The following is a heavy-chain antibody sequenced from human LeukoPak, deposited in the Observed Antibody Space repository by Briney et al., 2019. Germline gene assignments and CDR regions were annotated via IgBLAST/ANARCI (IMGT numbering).Heavy chain of an antibody. Sequence: NPSQTLSLTCAVSGGSISSGGYSWSWIRQPPGKGLEWIGYIYHSGSTYYNPSLKSRVTISVDTSKNQFSLKLSSVTAADTAVYYCARGYSYDNTIMLFYFDYWGQGTLVTVSS. J-gene: IGHJ4*02. D-gene: IGHD5-18*01. CDR3: ARGYSYDNTIMLFYFDY. V-gene: IGHV4-30-2*01. CDR1: GGSISSGGYS. CDR2: IYHSGST.